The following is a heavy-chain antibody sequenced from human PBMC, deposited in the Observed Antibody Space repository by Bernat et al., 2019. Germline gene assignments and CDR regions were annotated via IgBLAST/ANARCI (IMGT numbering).Heavy chain of an antibody. CDR1: GFTFSSYW. V-gene: IGHV3-7*01. D-gene: IGHD3-3*01. CDR3: ARENYDFWSGYRRRPAFDF. J-gene: IGHJ3*01. Sequence: EVQLVESGGGLVQPGGSLRLSCAASGFTFSSYWMSWVRQAPGKGLEWVANIKQDGSEKYYVDSVKGRFTISRDNAKNTLYLQVNSLRAEDTAVYYCARENYDFWSGYRRRPAFDFWGQGTMLTVSS. CDR2: IKQDGSEK.